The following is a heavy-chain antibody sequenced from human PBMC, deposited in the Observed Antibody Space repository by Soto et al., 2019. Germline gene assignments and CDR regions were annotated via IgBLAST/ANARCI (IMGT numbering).Heavy chain of an antibody. CDR3: ARDSGYDCWIGYYTHSAFDI. CDR1: GCSISSYY. J-gene: IGHJ3*02. D-gene: IGHD3-3*01. V-gene: IGHV4-59*01. CDR2: IYYSGST. Sequence: SETLSLTCTVSGCSISSYYWSWIRQPPGKGLEWIGYIYYSGSTNYNPSLKSRVTISVDTSKNQFSLKLSSVTAADTAVYYCARDSGYDCWIGYYTHSAFDIWGQGTMVTVSS.